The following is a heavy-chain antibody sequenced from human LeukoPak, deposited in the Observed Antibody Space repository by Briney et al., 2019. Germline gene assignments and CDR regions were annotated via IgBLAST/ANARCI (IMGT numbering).Heavy chain of an antibody. Sequence: PSETLSLTCTVSGGSISSSSYYWGWIRQSPGKGLEWIGNVYYGGSTYYNPSLKSRVSISVDTPKNQFSLKLSSLTAADTAVYYCARRLKAVTARGWFDPWGQGTLVTVSS. V-gene: IGHV4-39*01. CDR2: VYYGGST. J-gene: IGHJ5*02. CDR3: ARRLKAVTARGWFDP. CDR1: GGSISSSSYY. D-gene: IGHD4-17*01.